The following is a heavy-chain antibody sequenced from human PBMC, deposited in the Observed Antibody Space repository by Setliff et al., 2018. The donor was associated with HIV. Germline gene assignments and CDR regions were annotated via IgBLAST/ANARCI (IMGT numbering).Heavy chain of an antibody. CDR2: ISAYNGNT. J-gene: IGHJ6*03. CDR1: GYTFTSYG. D-gene: IGHD3-10*01. V-gene: IGHV1-18*01. Sequence: GASVKVSCKASGYTFTSYGISWVRQAPGQGLEWMGWISAYNGNTNYAQKLQGRVTMTTDTSTSTAYMELRSLRSDDTAVYYCARGGRGAELLWFGEPPVLYYYMDVWGKGTTVTVS. CDR3: ARGGRGAELLWFGEPPVLYYYMDV.